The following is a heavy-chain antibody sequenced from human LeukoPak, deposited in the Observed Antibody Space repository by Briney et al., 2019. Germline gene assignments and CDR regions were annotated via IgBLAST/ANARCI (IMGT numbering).Heavy chain of an antibody. CDR1: GYTFTSYG. CDR2: ISAYNGNT. J-gene: IGHJ4*02. CDR3: ATGEVGGKLPYFDF. Sequence: ASVKVSCKASGYTFTSYGISWVRQAPGQGLEWMGWISAYNGNTNYAQKLQGRVTMTEDTSTDTAYMELSSLRSEDTAVYYCATGEVGGKLPYFDFWGQGTLVTVSS. D-gene: IGHD1-26*01. V-gene: IGHV1-18*01.